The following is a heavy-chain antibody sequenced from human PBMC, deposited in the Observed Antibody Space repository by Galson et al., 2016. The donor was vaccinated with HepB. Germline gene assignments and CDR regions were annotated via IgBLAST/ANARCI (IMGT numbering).Heavy chain of an antibody. CDR2: VNDGIGNT. Sequence: SVKVSCKASGYILTNHAIHWVRQAPGQRLEWMGWVNDGIGNTRYSQNFQGRVTFTRDTSATTAYMELSSLRSEDTAVYYCAIIGAGYSSRWSNWGQGTLVTVSS. D-gene: IGHD6-19*01. CDR1: GYILTNHA. V-gene: IGHV1-3*01. J-gene: IGHJ4*02. CDR3: AIIGAGYSSRWSN.